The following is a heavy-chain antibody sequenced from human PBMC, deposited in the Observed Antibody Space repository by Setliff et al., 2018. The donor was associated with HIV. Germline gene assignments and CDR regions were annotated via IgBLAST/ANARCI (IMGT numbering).Heavy chain of an antibody. D-gene: IGHD2-21*02. CDR1: GGSINISSYY. V-gene: IGHV4-39*01. CDR3: ASGNCAGDCYHDY. J-gene: IGHJ4*02. Sequence: SATLSLTCTVSGGSINISSYYWGWIRQPPGKGLEWIGSMYYSGSTYQNLSLKRRVTISVDMSKNQFSLKLSSVTAADTAVYYCASGNCAGDCYHDYWGQGTLVTVSS. CDR2: MYYSGST.